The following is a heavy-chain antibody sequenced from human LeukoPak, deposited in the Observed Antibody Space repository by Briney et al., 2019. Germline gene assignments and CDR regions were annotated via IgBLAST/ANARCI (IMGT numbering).Heavy chain of an antibody. V-gene: IGHV3-48*03. Sequence: PGGSLRLSCAVSEFPFSFYEMNWVRQAPGMGLEWVANIGSSGTFKYYADSVKGRFSISRDNAKSSLYLHMNSLRVEDTAVYYCALLAVASDFDYWGQGALVTVSS. CDR3: ALLAVASDFDY. J-gene: IGHJ4*02. CDR1: EFPFSFYE. D-gene: IGHD6-19*01. CDR2: IGSSGTFK.